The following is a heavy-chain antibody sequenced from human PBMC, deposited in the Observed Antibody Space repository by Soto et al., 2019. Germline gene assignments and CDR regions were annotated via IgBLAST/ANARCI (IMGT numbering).Heavy chain of an antibody. Sequence: SETLSLTCAVSGGSISSSNWWSWVRQPPGKWLEWIGEIYHSGSTNYNPSLKSRVTISVDKSKNQFSLKLSSVTAADTAVYYCARRRKPYYYGSGSSTTSDYYYGMHVWGHGTTVT. CDR1: GGSISSSNW. J-gene: IGHJ6*02. V-gene: IGHV4-4*02. CDR3: ARRRKPYYYGSGSSTTSDYYYGMHV. CDR2: IYHSGST. D-gene: IGHD3-10*01.